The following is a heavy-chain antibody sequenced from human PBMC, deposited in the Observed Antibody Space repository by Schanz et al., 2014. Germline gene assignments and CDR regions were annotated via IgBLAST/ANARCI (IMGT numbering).Heavy chain of an antibody. Sequence: QVQLVQSGGEVKKPGASATVSCKASGYTFNNHGISWVRQAPGQGLEWMGRIIPILGITNVAQTFQDRVTITADKSTSTVYMEVSGLRSEDTAVYYCAKVDRTRYYAMDVWGQGTTVTVSS. D-gene: IGHD3-9*01. CDR3: AKVDRTRYYAMDV. V-gene: IGHV1-69*04. J-gene: IGHJ6*02. CDR1: GYTFNNHG. CDR2: IIPILGIT.